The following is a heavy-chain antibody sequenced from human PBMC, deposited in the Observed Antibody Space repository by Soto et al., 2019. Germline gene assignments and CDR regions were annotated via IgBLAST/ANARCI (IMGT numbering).Heavy chain of an antibody. Sequence: QVQLVQSGSELKKPGASVKVSCKASGYTFTSYAMNWVRQAPGQGLEWMGWINTNTGNPTYAQGFTGRFVFSLDTSVSTAYLQICSLKAEDTAVYYCASRITIFGVVIITGFDYWGQGTLVTVSS. CDR2: INTNTGNP. V-gene: IGHV7-4-1*01. J-gene: IGHJ4*02. D-gene: IGHD3-3*01. CDR3: ASRITIFGVVIITGFDY. CDR1: GYTFTSYA.